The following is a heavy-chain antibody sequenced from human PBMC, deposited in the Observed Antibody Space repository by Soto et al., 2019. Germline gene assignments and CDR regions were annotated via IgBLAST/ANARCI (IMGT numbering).Heavy chain of an antibody. CDR2: INPNSGGT. CDR1: GYTFTGYY. D-gene: IGHD3-22*01. J-gene: IGHJ4*02. CDR3: ARAIESYYDSSGYYFPLDY. V-gene: IGHV1-2*04. Sequence: GASVKVSCKASGYTFTGYYMHWVRQAPGQGLEWMGWINPNSGGTNYAQKFQGWVTMTRDTSISTAYMELSRLRSDDTAVYYCARAIESYYDSSGYYFPLDYWGQGTLVTVSS.